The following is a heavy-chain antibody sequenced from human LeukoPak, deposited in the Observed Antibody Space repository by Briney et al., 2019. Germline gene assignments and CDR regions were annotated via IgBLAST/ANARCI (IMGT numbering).Heavy chain of an antibody. CDR1: GGSFSGYY. J-gene: IGHJ6*04. CDR2: INHSGST. CDR3: ARDACSSASCYQDYYYGMAV. V-gene: IGHV4-34*01. D-gene: IGHD2-2*01. Sequence: SETLSLTCADYGGSFSGYYWTWIRQCPGKGLEWIGEINHSGSTNYNPSLKSRVTISVDTSKNRFSLKLSSVTAADTAVYYCARDACSSASCYQDYYYGMAVWGKGTTVTVSS.